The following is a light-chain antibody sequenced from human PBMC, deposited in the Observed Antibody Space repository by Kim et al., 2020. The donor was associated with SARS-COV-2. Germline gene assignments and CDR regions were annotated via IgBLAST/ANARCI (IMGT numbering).Light chain of an antibody. CDR2: YDS. V-gene: IGLV3-21*04. J-gene: IGLJ2*01. CDR3: QVWDSSSVV. CDR1: NIGSKS. Sequence: VSPRKTARITCGGNNIGSKSVHGYQQKPGQAPVLVIYYDSDRPSGIPERFAGSNSGNTATLTISRVEAGDEADYYCQVWDSSSVVFGGGTQLTVL.